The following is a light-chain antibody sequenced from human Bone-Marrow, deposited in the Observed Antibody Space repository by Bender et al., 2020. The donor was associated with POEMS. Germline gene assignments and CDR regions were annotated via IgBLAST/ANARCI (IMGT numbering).Light chain of an antibody. J-gene: IGLJ2*01. Sequence: QSALTQPASVSGSPGQSVTISCTGTSSDVGGHDYVSWYQQHPGKAPKLMIHNVSNRPSGVSTRFSGSMSGNTASLTISGFQADDEGDYYCISFRSISTLIFGGGTRLTVL. CDR2: NVS. CDR1: SSDVGGHDY. V-gene: IGLV2-14*03. CDR3: ISFRSISTLI.